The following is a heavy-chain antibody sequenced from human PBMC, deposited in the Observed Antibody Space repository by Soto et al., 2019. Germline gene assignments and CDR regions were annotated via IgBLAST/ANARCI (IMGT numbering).Heavy chain of an antibody. CDR1: GYTLSVDH. V-gene: IGHV1-18*04. D-gene: IGHD2-2*01. Sequence: SVKLSSKESGYTLSVDHVGWVRIATGQGLEWMGMMNPYNGNTRYTQKFQGRVTMTTDTSTSTAYMELRSLRSDDTAVYYCAREYCDSTRCFLPDYWGQGALVTVSS. J-gene: IGHJ4*02. CDR2: MNPYNGNT. CDR3: AREYCDSTRCFLPDY.